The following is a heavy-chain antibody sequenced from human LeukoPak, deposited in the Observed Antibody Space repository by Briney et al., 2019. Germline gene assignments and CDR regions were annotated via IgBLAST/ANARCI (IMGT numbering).Heavy chain of an antibody. J-gene: IGHJ5*02. CDR2: IYHSGST. CDR1: GGSISSYY. Sequence: SEALSLTCTVSGGSISSYYWSWIRQPPGKGLEWIGYIYHSGSTYYNPSLKSRVTISVDRSKNQFSLKLSSVTAADTAVYYCARDRTRYCSGGSCYEVSNWFDPWGQGTLVTVSS. D-gene: IGHD2-15*01. CDR3: ARDRTRYCSGGSCYEVSNWFDP. V-gene: IGHV4-59*12.